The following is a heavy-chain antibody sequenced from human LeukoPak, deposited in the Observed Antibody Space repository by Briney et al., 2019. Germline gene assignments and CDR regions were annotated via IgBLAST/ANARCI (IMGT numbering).Heavy chain of an antibody. CDR3: ARGYTPYSSGGSGRPPSDY. CDR2: IKKDGSEK. CDR1: GFTFSSYW. V-gene: IGHV3-7*03. Sequence: PGGSLRLSCAASGFTFSSYWMSWVRQAPGKGLEWVANIKKDGSEKYYVDSVKGRFTISRDNAKNSLYLQMNSLRAEDTALYYCARGYTPYSSGGSGRPPSDYWGRGTLVTVSS. J-gene: IGHJ4*02. D-gene: IGHD2-15*01.